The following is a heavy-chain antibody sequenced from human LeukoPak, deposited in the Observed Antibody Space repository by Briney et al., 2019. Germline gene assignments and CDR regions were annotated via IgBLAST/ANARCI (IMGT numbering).Heavy chain of an antibody. CDR1: GGSISSRSYY. CDR2: IYYGGST. V-gene: IGHV4-39*01. CDR3: ARQVAAATLYYFDY. J-gene: IGHJ4*02. D-gene: IGHD6-13*01. Sequence: SETLSLTCTASGGSISSRSYYWGWIRQPPGKELEWIGSIYYGGSTYYNPSLKSRVTISVDTSKNQFSLKLSSVTAADTAVYYCARQVAAATLYYFDYWGQGTLVTVSS.